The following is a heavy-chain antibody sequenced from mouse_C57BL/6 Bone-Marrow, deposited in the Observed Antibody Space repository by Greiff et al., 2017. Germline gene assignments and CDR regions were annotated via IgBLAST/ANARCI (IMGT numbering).Heavy chain of an antibody. D-gene: IGHD1-1*01. Sequence: VQLQQPGAELVRPGTSVKLSCKASGYTFTSYWMHWVKQRPGQGLEWIGVIDPSDSYTNYNQKFKGKATLTVDTPSSTAYMQLSSLTSEDSAVYDYARRELPAVVPDFDYWGQGTTLTVSS. CDR2: IDPSDSYT. CDR3: ARRELPAVVPDFDY. J-gene: IGHJ2*01. V-gene: IGHV1-59*01. CDR1: GYTFTSYW.